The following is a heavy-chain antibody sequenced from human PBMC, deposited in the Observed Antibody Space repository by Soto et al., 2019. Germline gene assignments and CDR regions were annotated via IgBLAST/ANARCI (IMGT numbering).Heavy chain of an antibody. V-gene: IGHV3-74*01. CDR3: ARGVPRVYGMDV. Sequence: GGSLRLSCAASGFTFSTYWMHWVRQAPGEGLVWVSRINGDESTTNYADSVEGRFTISRDNAKNTLYLQMSSLRAEDTAVYYCARGVPRVYGMDVWGQRTTVTVSS. CDR1: GFTFSTYW. J-gene: IGHJ6*02. D-gene: IGHD6-13*01. CDR2: INGDESTT.